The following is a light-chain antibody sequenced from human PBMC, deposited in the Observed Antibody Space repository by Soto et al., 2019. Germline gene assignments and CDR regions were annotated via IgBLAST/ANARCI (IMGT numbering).Light chain of an antibody. CDR1: QGISSW. Sequence: DIQMTQSPSSVSSSVGDRVTITCRASQGISSWLAWYQQKPGKAPQLLIHMASILENGVPSRFSGSGSGTEFTLTISSLQPKDFATYYCQQYNVYYTFGQGTKVDIK. V-gene: IGKV1-5*03. CDR3: QQYNVYYT. CDR2: MAS. J-gene: IGKJ2*01.